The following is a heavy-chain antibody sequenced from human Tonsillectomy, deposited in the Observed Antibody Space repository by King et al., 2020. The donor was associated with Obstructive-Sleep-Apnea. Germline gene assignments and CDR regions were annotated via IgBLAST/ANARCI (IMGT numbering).Heavy chain of an antibody. Sequence: QLQESGPGLVKPSETLSLTCSVSGFYISSGYYWGWIRQPPGKGLEWIASMSHSGSTSYNPSLKSRVIISVDTSKNQFSLKVTSVTAADTAVYYCARXXSCCPRQXXXXXXQGILVTVSA. CDR2: MSHSGST. V-gene: IGHV4-38-2*02. CDR3: ARXXSCCPRQXXXX. D-gene: IGHD2-15*01. J-gene: IGHJ4*02. CDR1: GFYISSGYY.